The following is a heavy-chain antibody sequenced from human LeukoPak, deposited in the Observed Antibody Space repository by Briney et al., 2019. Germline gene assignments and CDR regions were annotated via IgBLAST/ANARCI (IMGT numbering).Heavy chain of an antibody. Sequence: ASVKVSCKASGYTFTGHYMHWVRQAPGQGLEWMGWINPNSGGTNYAQKLQGRVTMTRDTSISTAYMELSRLRSDDTAVYYCARVRDTAIVYDAFDIWGQGTMVTVSS. D-gene: IGHD5-18*01. V-gene: IGHV1-2*02. J-gene: IGHJ3*02. CDR3: ARVRDTAIVYDAFDI. CDR2: INPNSGGT. CDR1: GYTFTGHY.